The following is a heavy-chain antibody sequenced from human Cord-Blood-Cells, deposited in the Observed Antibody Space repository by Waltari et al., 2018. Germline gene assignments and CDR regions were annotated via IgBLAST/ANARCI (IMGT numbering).Heavy chain of an antibody. D-gene: IGHD2-15*01. CDR2: IYYSGST. CDR3: AGNLNCSGGSCYYFDY. CDR1: GGSISRSSYY. V-gene: IGHV4-39*01. Sequence: QLQLQESGPGLVKPSETLSLTCTVSGGSISRSSYYWGWIRQAPGKGLEWIGSIYYSGSTYYNPSLKSRVTISVDTSKNQFSLKLSSVTAADTAVYYCAGNLNCSGGSCYYFDYWGQGTLVTVSS. J-gene: IGHJ4*02.